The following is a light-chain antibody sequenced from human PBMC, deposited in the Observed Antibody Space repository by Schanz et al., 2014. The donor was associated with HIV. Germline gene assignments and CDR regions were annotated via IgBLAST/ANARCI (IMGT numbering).Light chain of an antibody. CDR3: SSYAGSSTL. V-gene: IGLV1-40*01. CDR1: SSNIGAGYD. CDR2: GNN. Sequence: QSVLTQPPSVSGAPGQRVTISCTGSSSNIGAGYDVHWYLHLPGTAPKLLIYGNNNRPSGVPDRFSGSKSGNTASLTVSGLQAEDEADYYCSSYAGSSTLFGGGTKLTVL. J-gene: IGLJ2*01.